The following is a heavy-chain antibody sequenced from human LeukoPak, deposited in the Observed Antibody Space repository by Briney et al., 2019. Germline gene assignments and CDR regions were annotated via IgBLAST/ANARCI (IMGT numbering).Heavy chain of an antibody. Sequence: GGSLRLSCAASGFTFSSYAMSWVRQAPGKGLEWVSAISGSGGSTYYADSVKGRFTISRDNSKNTLYLQMNSLRAEDTAVYYCAKDKWDIVVVPAAGYWGQGTLVTVSS. D-gene: IGHD2-2*01. V-gene: IGHV3-23*01. CDR3: AKDKWDIVVVPAAGY. CDR1: GFTFSSYA. J-gene: IGHJ4*02. CDR2: ISGSGGST.